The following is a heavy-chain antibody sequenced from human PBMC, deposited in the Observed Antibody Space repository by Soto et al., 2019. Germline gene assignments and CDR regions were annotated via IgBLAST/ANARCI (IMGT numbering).Heavy chain of an antibody. V-gene: IGHV3-23*04. J-gene: IGHJ4*02. Sequence: EVLLVESGGNLVQPGGSLRLSCAASGFTFSNYALSWVRQAPGKGLEWVSAISGSGRDTYYGNSVKGRFTISRDNSRSTVYVQMDCLRVEATDVYFCARSDRAGFSTSTEGFEYWGEG. CDR2: ISGSGRDT. CDR1: GFTFSNYA. D-gene: IGHD2-2*01. CDR3: ARSDRAGFSTSTEGFEY.